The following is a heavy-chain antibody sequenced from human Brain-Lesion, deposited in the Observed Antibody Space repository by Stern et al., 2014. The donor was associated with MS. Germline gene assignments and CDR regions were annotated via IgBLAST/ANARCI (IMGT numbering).Heavy chain of an antibody. J-gene: IGHJ4*02. D-gene: IGHD1-26*01. CDR2: IYYSGFT. CDR3: ARHDSVPRPSQLYSARDRGPGYFDY. Sequence: VQLVESGPGLVKPSATLSLTCTVSGGSISSSTYYWAWIRQPPGKGLEWIGNIYYSGFTYYNPSLKSRVTLSVDMSKNQFSLKLSAVTAADTAIYYCARHDSVPRPSQLYSARDRGPGYFDYWGQGTLVTVSS. V-gene: IGHV4-39*01. CDR1: GGSISSSTYY.